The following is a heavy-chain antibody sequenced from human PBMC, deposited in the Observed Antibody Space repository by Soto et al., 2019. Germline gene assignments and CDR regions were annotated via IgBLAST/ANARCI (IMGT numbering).Heavy chain of an antibody. D-gene: IGHD6-19*01. V-gene: IGHV3-30-3*01. CDR3: ARWVAVAGPTWGGWFDP. J-gene: IGHJ5*02. CDR2: ISYDGSNK. CDR1: GFTFSSYA. Sequence: QVQPVESGGGVVQPGRSLRLSCAASGFTFSSYAMHWVRQAPGKGLEWVAVISYDGSNKYYADSVKGRFTISRDNSKNTLYLQMNSLRAEDTAVYYCARWVAVAGPTWGGWFDPWGQGTLVTVSS.